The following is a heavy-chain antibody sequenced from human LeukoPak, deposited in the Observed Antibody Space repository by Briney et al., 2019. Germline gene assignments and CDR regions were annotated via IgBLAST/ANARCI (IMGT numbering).Heavy chain of an antibody. V-gene: IGHV3-15*01. CDR2: IKPKATGRTT. D-gene: IGHD3/OR15-3a*01. J-gene: IGHJ4*02. CDR3: TTLRTV. CDR1: ASTLPATW. Sequence: GPLILSCSIHASTLPATWMPCVRQAPGKGLEWVHRIKPKATGRTTEAAAPVTGRFTIARDDSKKIVFLQMNSLTTEDTAVYYSTTLRTVWGQATLVTVSS.